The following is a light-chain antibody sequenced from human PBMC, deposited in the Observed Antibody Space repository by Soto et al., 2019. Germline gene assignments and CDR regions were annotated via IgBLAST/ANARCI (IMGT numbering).Light chain of an antibody. CDR2: DAS. CDR1: PSVSRS. CDR3: MQRVNGPSRT. J-gene: IGKJ4*01. Sequence: PGERATLSSIVSPSVSRSSASYQQTPSQSARPLIYDASNRATGIPARFSGSGSSTDFTLNISSLEPEDSAISFGMQRVNGPSRTVGVGTKVDSK. V-gene: IGKV3-11*01.